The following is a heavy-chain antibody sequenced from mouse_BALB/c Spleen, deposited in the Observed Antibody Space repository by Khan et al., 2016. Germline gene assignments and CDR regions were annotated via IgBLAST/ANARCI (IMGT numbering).Heavy chain of an antibody. CDR1: GYSITSGYY. CDR3: ATYGNYEGFAY. CDR2: ISYDGSN. V-gene: IGHV3-6*02. J-gene: IGHJ3*01. D-gene: IGHD2-1*01. Sequence: EVQLQESGPGLVKPSQSLSLTCSVTGYSITSGYYWNWIRQFPGNKLEWMGYISYDGSNNYNPSLKNRISITRDTSKNQFFLKLNSVTTEDTATYYWATYGNYEGFAYWGQGLWSLSLQ.